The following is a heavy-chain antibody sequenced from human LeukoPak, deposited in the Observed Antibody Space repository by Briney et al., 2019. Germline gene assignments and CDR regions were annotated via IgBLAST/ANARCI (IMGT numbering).Heavy chain of an antibody. Sequence: SETLSLTCTVSGGSISSYYWSWIRQPPGKGLEWIGYIYYSGSTNYNPSLKSRVTISVDTSKNQFSLKLSSVTAADTAVYYCARAGKVPGVLDYWGQGTLVTVSS. CDR3: ARAGKVPGVLDY. CDR2: IYYSGST. D-gene: IGHD3-10*01. CDR1: GGSISSYY. V-gene: IGHV4-59*01. J-gene: IGHJ4*02.